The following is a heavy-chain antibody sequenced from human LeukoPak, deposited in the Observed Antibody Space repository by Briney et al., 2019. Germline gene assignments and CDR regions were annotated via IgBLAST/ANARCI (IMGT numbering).Heavy chain of an antibody. CDR3: ARDSPRITMIVVVGSNAFDI. V-gene: IGHV3-11*04. CDR2: ISSSGSTI. CDR1: GFTFSDYY. Sequence: GGSLRLSCAASGFTFSDYYMSWIRQAPGKGLEWVSYISSSGSTIYYADSVKGRFTISRDNAKNSLYLQMNSLRAEDTAVYYCARDSPRITMIVVVGSNAFDIWGQGTMVTVSS. D-gene: IGHD3-22*01. J-gene: IGHJ3*02.